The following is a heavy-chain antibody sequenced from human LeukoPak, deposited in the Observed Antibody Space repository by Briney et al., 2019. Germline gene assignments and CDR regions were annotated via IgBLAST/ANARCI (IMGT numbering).Heavy chain of an antibody. D-gene: IGHD2-15*01. Sequence: ASVKVSCKASGYTFTSYGITWVRQAPGQGLEWMGWISPYNGNTEYVQNLQGRVTMTTDTFTSTAYMELRSLRSDDTAVYYCARITKTYSRYDAFDIWGQGTMVTVSS. V-gene: IGHV1-18*01. CDR2: ISPYNGNT. CDR1: GYTFTSYG. CDR3: ARITKTYSRYDAFDI. J-gene: IGHJ3*02.